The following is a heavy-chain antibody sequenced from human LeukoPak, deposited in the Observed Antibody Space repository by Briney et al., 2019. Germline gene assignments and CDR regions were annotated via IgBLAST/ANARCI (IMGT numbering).Heavy chain of an antibody. CDR2: ISYDGSNK. V-gene: IGHV3-30-3*01. CDR3: ARDVAPYSSGWYMGY. D-gene: IGHD6-19*01. CDR1: TFTVSSYA. Sequence: GGSLRLSCAASTFTVSSYAIHWVRQAPGKGLEWVAVISYDGSNKYYADSVKGRFTISRDNSKNTLYLQMNSLRAEDTAVYYCARDVAPYSSGWYMGYWGQGTLVTVSS. J-gene: IGHJ4*02.